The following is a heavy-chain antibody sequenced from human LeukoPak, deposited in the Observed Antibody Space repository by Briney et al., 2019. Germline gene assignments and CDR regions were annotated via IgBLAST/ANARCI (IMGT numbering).Heavy chain of an antibody. Sequence: SETLSLTCAVYGGSFSGDFWSWLRQSPGKGLEWVGEINHGGSTTYNTSLQRRVTISIDTYKKQTSLKMTSVTAADTAVYYCARVGSSWYRHLTYYWFDPWGQGTLVTVSS. CDR2: INHGGST. CDR1: GGSFSGDF. CDR3: ARVGSSWYRHLTYYWFDP. D-gene: IGHD6-13*01. J-gene: IGHJ5*02. V-gene: IGHV4-34*01.